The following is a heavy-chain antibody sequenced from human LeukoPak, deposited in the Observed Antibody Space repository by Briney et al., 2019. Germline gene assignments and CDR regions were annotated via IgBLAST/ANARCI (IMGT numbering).Heavy chain of an antibody. CDR3: ARAVTANILGAFDI. V-gene: IGHV1-69*06. D-gene: IGHD2-21*02. CDR2: IIPMFGTT. CDR1: GGTFSGYA. Sequence: ASVRVSCKASGGTFSGYAISWVRQAPGQGLEWMGGIIPMFGTTNYAQKFQDRVTIAADKSTSTAYMEVSSLRSEDTALYFCARAVTANILGAFDIWGQGTMVTVSS. J-gene: IGHJ3*02.